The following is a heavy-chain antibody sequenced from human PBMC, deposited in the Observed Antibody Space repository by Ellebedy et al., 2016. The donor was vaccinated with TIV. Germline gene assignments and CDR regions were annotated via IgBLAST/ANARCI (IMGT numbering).Heavy chain of an antibody. CDR2: ISANNGDT. CDR3: ARDWSGH. V-gene: IGHV1-18*01. CDR1: GGTFSSYA. Sequence: AASVKVSCKASGGTFSSYAISWVRQAPGQGLEWMGWISANNGDTNYAQKFQGRVTMTTDTSTTTVYMELRSLRSDDTAVYYCARDWSGHWGQGTLVTVSS. J-gene: IGHJ4*02. D-gene: IGHD3-3*01.